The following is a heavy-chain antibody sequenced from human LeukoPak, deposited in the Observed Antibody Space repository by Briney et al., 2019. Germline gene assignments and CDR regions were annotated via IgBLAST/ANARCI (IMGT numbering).Heavy chain of an antibody. V-gene: IGHV5-51*01. Sequence: GESLKISCKGSGYSFTNYWIGWVRQMPGKGLEWVGIIYPGDSDTRYSPSFQGQVTISADKSISTAYLQWSSLKASDTAMYYCARHDHDYGDYNIDYWGQGTLVTVSS. D-gene: IGHD4-17*01. CDR1: GYSFTNYW. J-gene: IGHJ4*02. CDR2: IYPGDSDT. CDR3: ARHDHDYGDYNIDY.